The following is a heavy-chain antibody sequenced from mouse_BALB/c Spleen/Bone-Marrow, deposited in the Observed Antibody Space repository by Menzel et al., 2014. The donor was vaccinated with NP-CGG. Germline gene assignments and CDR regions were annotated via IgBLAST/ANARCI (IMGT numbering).Heavy chain of an antibody. CDR3: TRRGTGNAMDY. D-gene: IGHD3-3*01. V-gene: IGHV1-69*02. J-gene: IGHJ4*01. Sequence: VQLQQSGAELVRPGASVKLSCKASGYTFTSYWINWVKQRPGQGLEWIGNIYPSDSYTNCNQKFKDKATLTVDKSSSTAYMQLSSPTSEDSAVYYCTRRGTGNAMDYWGQGTSVTVSS. CDR2: IYPSDSYT. CDR1: GYTFTSYW.